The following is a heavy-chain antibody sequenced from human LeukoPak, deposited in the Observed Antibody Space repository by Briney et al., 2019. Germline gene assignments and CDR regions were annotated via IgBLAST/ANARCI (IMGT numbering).Heavy chain of an antibody. J-gene: IGHJ4*02. V-gene: IGHV3-33*01. Sequence: GGSLRLSCAASGFTFSSYGMHWVRQAPGKGLEWVAVIWYDGSNKYYADSVKGRFTISRDNSKNTLYLQMNSLRAEDTAVYYCATLYSSGRTPFDYWGQGTLVTVSS. CDR2: IWYDGSNK. CDR3: ATLYSSGRTPFDY. D-gene: IGHD6-19*01. CDR1: GFTFSSYG.